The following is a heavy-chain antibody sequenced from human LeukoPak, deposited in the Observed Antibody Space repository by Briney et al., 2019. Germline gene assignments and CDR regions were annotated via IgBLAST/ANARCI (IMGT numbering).Heavy chain of an antibody. D-gene: IGHD3-22*01. CDR3: ARDLQPHYYDSSGYGIDY. CDR2: ISPSGGST. CDR1: GYTFTSYY. J-gene: IGHJ4*02. V-gene: IGHV1-46*01. Sequence: ASVKVSCKASGYTFTSYYMHWVRQAPGQGLEWMGIISPSGGSTSYAQKFQGRVTMTRDTSTSTVYMELSSLRSEDTAVYYCARDLQPHYYDSSGYGIDYWGQGTLVTVSS.